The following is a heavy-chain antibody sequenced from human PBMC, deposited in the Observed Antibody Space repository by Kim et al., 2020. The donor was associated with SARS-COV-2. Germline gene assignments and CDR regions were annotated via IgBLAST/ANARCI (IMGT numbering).Heavy chain of an antibody. J-gene: IGHJ5*02. CDR2: INEEGSKT. D-gene: IGHD6-25*01. CDR1: GIGFSSFW. V-gene: IGHV3-7*03. Sequence: GGSLRLSCEASGIGFSSFWMSWVRQAPGKGLEWVANINEEGSKTDYVDSVKGRFTMSRDNTKNSLYVEMNRLGVEDTAVYYCVRGRQRLRFETWGQGTLVTVYS. CDR3: VRGRQRLRFET.